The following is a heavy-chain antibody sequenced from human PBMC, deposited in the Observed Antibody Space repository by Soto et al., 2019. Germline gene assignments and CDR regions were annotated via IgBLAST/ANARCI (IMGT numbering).Heavy chain of an antibody. V-gene: IGHV4-34*01. CDR2: IYYSGST. J-gene: IGHJ5*02. CDR1: GGSFSGYY. D-gene: IGHD4-4*01. CDR3: ARETTPGDNWFDP. Sequence: SETLSLTCAVYGGSFSGYYWSWIRQPPGKGLEWIGEIYYSGSTNYNPSLKSRVTISVDTSKNRFSLKLSSVTAADTAVYYCARETTPGDNWFDPWGQGTLVTVSS.